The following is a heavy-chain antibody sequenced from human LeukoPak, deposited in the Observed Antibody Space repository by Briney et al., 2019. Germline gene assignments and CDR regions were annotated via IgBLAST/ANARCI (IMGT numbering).Heavy chain of an antibody. CDR1: GGSISSYY. Sequence: SETLSLTCTVSGGSISSYYWSWIRQPPGKGLEWIGYIYYSGSTNYNPSLKSRVTISVDTSKNQFSLKLSSVTAADTAVYYCARVIGIVGAGGAFDIWGQGTMVTVSS. J-gene: IGHJ3*02. D-gene: IGHD1-26*01. CDR2: IYYSGST. V-gene: IGHV4-59*01. CDR3: ARVIGIVGAGGAFDI.